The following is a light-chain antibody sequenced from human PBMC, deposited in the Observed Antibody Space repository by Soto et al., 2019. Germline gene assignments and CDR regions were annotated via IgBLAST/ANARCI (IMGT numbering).Light chain of an antibody. CDR2: EVT. J-gene: IGLJ1*01. Sequence: QSVLAQPASVSGSPGESITISCSGSSSDVGSGDSVSWYQHHPGKAPKLVIYEVTTRPSGVSDRFSGSKSVNTASLTISGLQAEDEADYYCRSYTTSGNWVFGNGKKLTV. CDR3: RSYTTSGNWV. CDR1: SSDVGSGDS. V-gene: IGLV2-14*01.